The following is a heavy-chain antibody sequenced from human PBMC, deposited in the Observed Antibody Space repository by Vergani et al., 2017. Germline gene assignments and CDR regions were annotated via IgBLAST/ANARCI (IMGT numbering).Heavy chain of an antibody. CDR3: ARDGAAIQSYYYYGMDV. J-gene: IGHJ6*02. D-gene: IGHD2-2*02. CDR2: ISSTSSYI. CDR1: GFTFSSYS. Sequence: EVQLVESGGGLVQPGGSLRLSCADSGFTFSSYSMNWVRQAPGKGLEWVSYISSTSSYIYYADSVKGRFTISRDNAKNSLYLQMNSLRAEDTAVYYCARDGAAIQSYYYYGMDVWGQGTTVTVSS. V-gene: IGHV3-21*05.